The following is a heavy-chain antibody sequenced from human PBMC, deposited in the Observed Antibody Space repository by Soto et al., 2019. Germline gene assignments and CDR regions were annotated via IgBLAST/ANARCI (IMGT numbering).Heavy chain of an antibody. Sequence: QEQLVQSGAEVKKPGSSVKVSCKTSGGSFSPYAITWVRQAPGQGLEWMGGILPIFGTTNYAQKFQGRLTRTADGSAGTAYMELNSLTSDDTAVYYCAREAGNDAYHWCDPWGQGTLVTVSS. CDR3: AREAGNDAYHWCDP. CDR2: ILPIFGTT. V-gene: IGHV1-69*01. CDR1: GGSFSPYA. D-gene: IGHD1-1*01. J-gene: IGHJ5*02.